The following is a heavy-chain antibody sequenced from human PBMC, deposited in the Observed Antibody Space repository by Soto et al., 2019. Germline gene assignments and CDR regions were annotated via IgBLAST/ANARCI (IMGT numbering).Heavy chain of an antibody. CDR3: ARSLPYNWFDP. V-gene: IGHV4-30-4*01. Sequence: TLSLTCTVSGGSISSGDYYWSWIRQPPGKGLEWIGYIYYSGSTYYNPSLKSRVTISVDTSKNQFSLKLSSVTAADTAVYYCARSLPYNWFDPWGQGTLVTVSS. J-gene: IGHJ5*02. CDR1: GGSISSGDYY. CDR2: IYYSGST.